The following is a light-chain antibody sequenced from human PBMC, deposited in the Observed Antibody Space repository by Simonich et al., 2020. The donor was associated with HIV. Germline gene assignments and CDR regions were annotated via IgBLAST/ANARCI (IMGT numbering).Light chain of an antibody. V-gene: IGLV2-14*01. CDR1: SSDVGGYNY. CDR2: AVR. J-gene: IGLJ2*01. Sequence: QSALTQPASVSGSPGQSITISCTGTSSDVGGYNYVSWYQQHPGKAPKRMIYAVRKRPSGVSNRFSGSKSGNTASLTISGLQAEDEADYYCSSYTSSSTVVFGGGTKLTVL. CDR3: SSYTSSSTVV.